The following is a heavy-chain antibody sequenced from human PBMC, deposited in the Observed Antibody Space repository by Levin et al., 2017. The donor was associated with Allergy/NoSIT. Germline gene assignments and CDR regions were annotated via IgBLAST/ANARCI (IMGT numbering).Heavy chain of an antibody. CDR1: GFTFSNDE. V-gene: IGHV3-48*03. CDR2: ISGSGDSI. CDR3: ARGGSYLTNDFDY. J-gene: IGHJ4*02. D-gene: IGHD1-26*01. Sequence: PSETLSLTCAASGFTFSNDELNWVRQAPGKGLEWVSYISGSGDSIYYADSVKGRFTISRDNAKNSLYLQMNSLRAEDTAVDFCARGGSYLTNDFDYWGQGTLVTVSS.